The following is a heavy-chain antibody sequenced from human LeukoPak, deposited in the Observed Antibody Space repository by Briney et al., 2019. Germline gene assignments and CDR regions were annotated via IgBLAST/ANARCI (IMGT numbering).Heavy chain of an antibody. CDR1: GFTFSNYW. CDR2: ISWNSGSI. J-gene: IGHJ4*02. Sequence: GGSLRLSCAASGFTFSNYWMHWVRQAPGKGLEWVSGISWNSGSIGYADSVKGRFTISRDNAKNSLYLQMNSLRAEDTALYYCAKGKMTTVVNFDYWGQGTLVTVSS. D-gene: IGHD4-17*01. V-gene: IGHV3-9*01. CDR3: AKGKMTTVVNFDY.